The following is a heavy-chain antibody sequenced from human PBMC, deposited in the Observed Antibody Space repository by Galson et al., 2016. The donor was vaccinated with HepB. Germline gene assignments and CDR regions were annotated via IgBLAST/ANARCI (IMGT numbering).Heavy chain of an antibody. CDR3: AKDRGMEHHDYHFDF. D-gene: IGHD3-16*01. Sequence: SLRLSCAASDSTFINAWMNWVRQAPGKGLEWVSSIYGGGNDPSYADSVKGRFTISRDNSKSTLYLQMNSLRAEDTAVYYCAKDRGMEHHDYHFDFWGQGAQVTVSS. V-gene: IGHV3-23*05. CDR1: DSTFINAW. J-gene: IGHJ4*02. CDR2: IYGGGNDP.